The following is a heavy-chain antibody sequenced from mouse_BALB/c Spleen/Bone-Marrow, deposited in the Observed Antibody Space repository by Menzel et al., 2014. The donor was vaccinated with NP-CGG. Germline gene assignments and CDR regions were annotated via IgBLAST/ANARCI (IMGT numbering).Heavy chain of an antibody. Sequence: DVKLVESGGGLVQPGGSRKLSCAASGFTFSRFGMHWVRQAPEKGLEWVAYISSGSSSIYYSDTVRGRFTISRDNPMDTLFLQMTSLRSEDTAMYYCARGDYWGQGTILTVSS. J-gene: IGHJ2*01. CDR3: ARGDY. CDR2: ISSGSSSI. CDR1: GFTFSRFG. V-gene: IGHV5-17*02.